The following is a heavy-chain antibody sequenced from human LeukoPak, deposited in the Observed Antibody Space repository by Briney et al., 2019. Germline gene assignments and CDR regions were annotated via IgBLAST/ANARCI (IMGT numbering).Heavy chain of an antibody. D-gene: IGHD3-10*01. V-gene: IGHV1-18*01. CDR3: ARGGRDGMDV. J-gene: IGHJ6*02. CDR2: VSAYDGST. CDR1: GYSFTSYG. Sequence: ASVKVSCKASGYSFTSYGFTWVRRAPGQGLEWMGWVSAYDGSTNYAQKIRGRVTMTTDASKNNVYMELRSLRFDDTAVYYCARGGRDGMDVWGQGTTVTVSS.